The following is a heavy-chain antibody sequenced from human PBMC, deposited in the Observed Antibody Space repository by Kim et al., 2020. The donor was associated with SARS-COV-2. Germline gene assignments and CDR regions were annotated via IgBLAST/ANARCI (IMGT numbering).Heavy chain of an antibody. V-gene: IGHV6-1*01. J-gene: IGHJ4*02. Sequence: YAVSVKSRITITPDTSKNQFSLQLNSVTPEDTAVYYCARDVVTALRHYDYWGQGTLVTVSS. D-gene: IGHD3-3*01. CDR3: ARDVVTALRHYDY.